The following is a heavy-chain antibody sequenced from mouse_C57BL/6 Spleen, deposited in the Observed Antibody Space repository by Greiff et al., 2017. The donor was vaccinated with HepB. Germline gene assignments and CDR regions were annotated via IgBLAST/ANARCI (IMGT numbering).Heavy chain of an antibody. D-gene: IGHD2-4*01. CDR3: ARVGPIYYDVDY. V-gene: IGHV5-4*03. CDR2: ISDGGSYT. Sequence: EVKLMESGGDLVKPGGSLKLSCAASGFTFSSYAMSWVRQTPEKRLEWVATISDGGSYTYYPDNVKGRFTISRDNAKNNLYLQMSHLKSEDTAMYYCARVGPIYYDVDYWGQGTTLTVSS. J-gene: IGHJ2*01. CDR1: GFTFSSYA.